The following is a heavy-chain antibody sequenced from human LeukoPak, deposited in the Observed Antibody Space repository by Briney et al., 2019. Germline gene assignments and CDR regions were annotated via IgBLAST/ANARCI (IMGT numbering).Heavy chain of an antibody. J-gene: IGHJ4*02. CDR2: IYSGGST. V-gene: IGHV3-53*01. Sequence: PGGSLRLSCAASGFTVSSNYMSWVRQAPGKGLEWVSVIYSGGSTYYADSVKGRFTISRDNSKNTLYLQMNSLRAEDTAVYYCARDQNDYGAVYYFDYWGQGTLVTVSS. D-gene: IGHD4-17*01. CDR3: ARDQNDYGAVYYFDY. CDR1: GFTVSSNY.